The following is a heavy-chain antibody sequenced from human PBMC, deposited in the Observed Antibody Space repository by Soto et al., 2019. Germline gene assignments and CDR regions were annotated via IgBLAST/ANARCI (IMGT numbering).Heavy chain of an antibody. J-gene: IGHJ3*02. CDR1: GYTFTSYY. CDR3: ARRVITFGGVIDDAFDI. V-gene: IGHV1-46*03. Sequence: QVQLVQSGAEVKKPRASVKVSCKASGYTFTSYYMHWVRQAPGQGLEWMGIINPSGGSTSYAQKFQGRVTMTRDTSTSTVYMELSSLRSEDTAVYYCARRVITFGGVIDDAFDIWGQGTMVTVSS. D-gene: IGHD3-16*02. CDR2: INPSGGST.